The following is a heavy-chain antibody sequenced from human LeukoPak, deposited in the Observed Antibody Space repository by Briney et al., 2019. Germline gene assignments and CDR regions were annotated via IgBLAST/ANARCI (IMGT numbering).Heavy chain of an antibody. V-gene: IGHV4-39*07. Sequence: ASETLSLTCTVSGGSISSSSYYWGWIRQPPGKGLEWIGSLYYSGSTSYNPSLKSRVTISVDTSKNQFSLNLTSVTAADTAVYYCARGSPLNYDFWSGEVDYWGQGTLVTVSS. CDR2: LYYSGST. J-gene: IGHJ4*02. CDR1: GGSISSSSYY. D-gene: IGHD3-3*01. CDR3: ARGSPLNYDFWSGEVDY.